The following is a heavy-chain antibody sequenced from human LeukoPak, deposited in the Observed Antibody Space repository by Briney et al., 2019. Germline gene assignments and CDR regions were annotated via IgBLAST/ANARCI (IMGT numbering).Heavy chain of an antibody. CDR3: AREDYYDSSGYYLGY. D-gene: IGHD3-22*01. J-gene: IGHJ4*02. CDR2: IYYSGST. Sequence: SETLSLTCTVSGGSISSSSYYWGWIRQPPGKGLEWIGYIYYSGSTYYNPSLKSRVTISVDTSKNQFSLKLSSVTAADTAVYYCAREDYYDSSGYYLGYWGQGTLVTVSS. CDR1: GGSISSSSYY. V-gene: IGHV4-30-4*08.